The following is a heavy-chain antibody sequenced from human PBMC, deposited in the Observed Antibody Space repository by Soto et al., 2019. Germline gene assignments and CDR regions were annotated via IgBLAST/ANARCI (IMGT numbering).Heavy chain of an antibody. CDR1: GGTFSSYT. D-gene: IGHD3-16*01. Sequence: SVKVSCKASGGTFSSYTISWVRQAPGQGLEWMGRIIPILGIANYAQKFQGRVTITADKSTSTAYMELSSLRSEDTAVYYCARDLGDDAFDIWGQGTMVTVSS. CDR2: IIPILGIA. CDR3: ARDLGDDAFDI. V-gene: IGHV1-69*04. J-gene: IGHJ3*02.